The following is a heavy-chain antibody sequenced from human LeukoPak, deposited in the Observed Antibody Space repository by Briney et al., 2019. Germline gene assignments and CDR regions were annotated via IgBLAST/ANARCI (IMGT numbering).Heavy chain of an antibody. J-gene: IGHJ4*02. CDR1: GGSITSYY. CDR3: ARVAIAVAGWNFDY. D-gene: IGHD6-19*01. V-gene: IGHV4-59*01. Sequence: SETLSLTCTVSGGSITSYYWSWIRQPPGKGLEWIGYIYYSGSTNYNPSLKSRVTISVDTSKNQFSLKLSSVTAADTAVYYCARVAIAVAGWNFDYWGQGTLVTASS. CDR2: IYYSGST.